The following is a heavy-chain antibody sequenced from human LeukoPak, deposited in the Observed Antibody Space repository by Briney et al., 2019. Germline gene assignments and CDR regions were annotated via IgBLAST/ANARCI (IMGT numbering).Heavy chain of an antibody. D-gene: IGHD2-2*01. V-gene: IGHV4-34*01. J-gene: IGHJ5*02. Sequence: SETLSLTCAVYGGSFSGYYWSWIRQPPGKGLDWTGEINHSGSTNYNPSLKSRVTISVDTSKNQFSLKLSSVTAADTAVYYCARGPRCTSCLRWFDPWGQGTLVTVSS. CDR2: INHSGST. CDR3: ARGPRCTSCLRWFDP. CDR1: GGSFSGYY.